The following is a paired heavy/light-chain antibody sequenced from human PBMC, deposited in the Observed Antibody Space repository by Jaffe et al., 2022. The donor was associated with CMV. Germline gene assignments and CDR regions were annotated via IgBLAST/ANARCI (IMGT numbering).Light chain of an antibody. CDR2: GAS. V-gene: IGKV3-20*01. CDR3: QQYGSPPLT. J-gene: IGKJ3*01. Sequence: EIVLTQSPGTLSLSPGERATLSCRPSQSVSSSNLAWYQQKPGQAPRLLIYGASNRATGIPDRFSGSGSGTDFSLTISRLEPEDFAVYYCQQYGSPPLTFGPGTKVEMK. CDR1: QSVSSSN.
Heavy chain of an antibody. J-gene: IGHJ4*02. V-gene: IGHV3-23*04. Sequence: EVQLVESGGGLVHPGGSLRLSCAASEFTFSVYAMSWVRQAPGKGLEWVSLIRLSSAGIFYADSVRGRFTISRDDSKNTLYLQMDSLRAEDTAMYYCAKTHSSGWLFDYWGQGTLVTVSS. CDR1: EFTFSVYA. CDR3: AKTHSSGWLFDY. CDR2: IRLSSAGI. D-gene: IGHD6-19*01.